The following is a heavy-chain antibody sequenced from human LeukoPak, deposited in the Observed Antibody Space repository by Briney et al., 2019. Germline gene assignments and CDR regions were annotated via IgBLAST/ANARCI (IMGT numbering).Heavy chain of an antibody. Sequence: ASVKVSCNASGATFSSYAISWVRQAPGQGLEWMGRIIPIFGIANYAQKFQGRVTITADESTSTAYMELSSLRSEDTAVYYCARDNDYGGNWVDYWGQGTLVTVSS. V-gene: IGHV1-69*13. CDR1: GATFSSYA. J-gene: IGHJ4*02. D-gene: IGHD4-23*01. CDR3: ARDNDYGGNWVDY. CDR2: IIPIFGIA.